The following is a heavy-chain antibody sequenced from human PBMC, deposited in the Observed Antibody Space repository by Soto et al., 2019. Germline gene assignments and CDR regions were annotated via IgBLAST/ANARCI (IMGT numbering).Heavy chain of an antibody. CDR3: ARGPRKWLAYYYYYYGMDV. Sequence: GASVKVSCKASGGTFSSYAISWVRQAPGQGLEWMGGIIPIFGTANYAQKFQGRVTITADESTSTAYMELSSLRSEDTAVYYCARGPRKWLAYYYYYYGMDVWGQGTTVTVSS. CDR1: GGTFSSYA. J-gene: IGHJ6*02. D-gene: IGHD6-19*01. CDR2: IIPIFGTA. V-gene: IGHV1-69*13.